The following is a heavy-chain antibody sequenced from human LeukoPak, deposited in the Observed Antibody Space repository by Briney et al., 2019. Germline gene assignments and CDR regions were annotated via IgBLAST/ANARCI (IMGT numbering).Heavy chain of an antibody. Sequence: GGSLRLSCAASGFTFSSYSMNWVRQAPGKGLECVAVIWYDGSNKYYADSVKGRFTISIDNSKNTLYLQMNSLRAEDTAVYYCARGTHSIDYWGQGTLVTVSS. CDR3: ARGTHSIDY. J-gene: IGHJ4*02. D-gene: IGHD6-13*01. V-gene: IGHV3-33*08. CDR1: GFTFSSYS. CDR2: IWYDGSNK.